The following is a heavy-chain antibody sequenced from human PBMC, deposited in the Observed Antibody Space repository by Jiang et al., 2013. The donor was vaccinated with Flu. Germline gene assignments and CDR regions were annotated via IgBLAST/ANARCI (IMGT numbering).Heavy chain of an antibody. Sequence: GAEVKKPGASVKVSCKASGYTFTGYYMHWVRQAPGQGLEWMGWINPNSGGTNYAQKFQGRVTMTRDTSISTAYMELSRLRSDDTAVYYCARGYDYGDYSPKGAWSWGQGTLVTVSS. CDR2: INPNSGGT. CDR1: GYTFTGYY. J-gene: IGHJ4*02. CDR3: ARGYDYGDYSPKGAWS. D-gene: IGHD4-17*01. V-gene: IGHV1-2*02.